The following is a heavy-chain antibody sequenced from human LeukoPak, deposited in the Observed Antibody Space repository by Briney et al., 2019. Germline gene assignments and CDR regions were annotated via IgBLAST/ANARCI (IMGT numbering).Heavy chain of an antibody. CDR2: IWYDGSNK. Sequence: GGSLRLSCAASGFTFTSYGMHWVRQAPGKGLEWVAVIWYDGSNKYYADSVKGRFTISRDNSKNTLYLQMNSLRAEDTAVYYCARPDTAMELDYWGQGTLVTVSS. CDR1: GFTFTSYG. V-gene: IGHV3-33*01. CDR3: ARPDTAMELDY. D-gene: IGHD5-18*01. J-gene: IGHJ4*02.